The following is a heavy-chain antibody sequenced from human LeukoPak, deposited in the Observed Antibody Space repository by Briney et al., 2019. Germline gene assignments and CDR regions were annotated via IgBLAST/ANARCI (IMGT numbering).Heavy chain of an antibody. Sequence: PSETLSLTCTVSGGSISSGSYYWSWIRQPAGKGLEWIGRIYTSGSTNYNPSLKSRVTISVDTSKNQFSLKLSSVTAADTAVYYCARGTFRGVITHNWLDPWGQGTLVTVSS. J-gene: IGHJ5*02. CDR2: IYTSGST. V-gene: IGHV4-61*02. D-gene: IGHD3-10*01. CDR3: ARGTFRGVITHNWLDP. CDR1: GGSISSGSYY.